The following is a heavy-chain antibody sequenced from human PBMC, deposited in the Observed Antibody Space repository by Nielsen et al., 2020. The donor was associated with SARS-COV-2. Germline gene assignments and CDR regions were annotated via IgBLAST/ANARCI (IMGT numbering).Heavy chain of an antibody. Sequence: GGSLRLSCAASGFTFSSYAMSWVRQAPGKGLEWVSAISGSGGSTYYADSVKGRFTISRDNSKNTLYLQMNSLRHEDTAVYYCARETGDYTSSWFDYWGQGTLVTVSS. V-gene: IGHV3-23*01. J-gene: IGHJ5*01. CDR1: GFTFSSYA. CDR2: ISGSGGST. D-gene: IGHD6-13*01. CDR3: ARETGDYTSSWFDY.